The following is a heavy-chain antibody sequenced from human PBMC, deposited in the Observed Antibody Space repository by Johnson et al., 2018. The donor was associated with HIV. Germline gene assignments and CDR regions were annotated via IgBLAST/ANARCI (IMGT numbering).Heavy chain of an antibody. Sequence: VQLVESGGGVVRPGGSLRLSCAASGFTFDDYGMSWVRQAPGKGLEWVSGINWNGGNTGYVDYVKGRLTITRDNSKNTLYLQMNSLRAEDTAVYYSARTISWIDAFDIWGQGTMVTVSS. D-gene: IGHD2-2*03. J-gene: IGHJ3*02. CDR1: GFTFDDYG. CDR3: ARTISWIDAFDI. V-gene: IGHV3-20*04. CDR2: INWNGGNT.